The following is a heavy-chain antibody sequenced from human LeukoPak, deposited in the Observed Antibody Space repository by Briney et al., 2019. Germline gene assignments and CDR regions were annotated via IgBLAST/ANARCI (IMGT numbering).Heavy chain of an antibody. J-gene: IGHJ4*02. D-gene: IGHD3-10*01. CDR3: TTGIGNYYYY. Sequence: GGSLRLSCAASGSTFSRYWMHWVRQAPGKGLVWVSRVKSDGSNTIYADSVKGRFTISRDNAKNTLYLQMDSLRAEDTAVYYCTTGIGNYYYYWGQGTLVTVAS. CDR1: GSTFSRYW. V-gene: IGHV3-74*01. CDR2: VKSDGSNT.